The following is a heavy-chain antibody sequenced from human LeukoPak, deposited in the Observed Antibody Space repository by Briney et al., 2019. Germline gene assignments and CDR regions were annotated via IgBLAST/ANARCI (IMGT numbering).Heavy chain of an antibody. CDR3: ARVRSAVTTLAKRNWFDP. CDR1: GYTFTSYD. D-gene: IGHD4-17*01. J-gene: IGHJ5*02. Sequence: ASVKVSCKASGYTFTSYDINWVRQATGQGLEWMGWMNPNSGNTGYAQKLQGRVTMTRNTSISTAYMELSSLRSEDTAVYYCARVRSAVTTLAKRNWFDPWGQGTLVTVSS. CDR2: MNPNSGNT. V-gene: IGHV1-8*01.